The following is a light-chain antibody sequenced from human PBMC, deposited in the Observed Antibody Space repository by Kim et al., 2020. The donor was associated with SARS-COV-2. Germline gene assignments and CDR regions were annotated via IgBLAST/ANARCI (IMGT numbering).Light chain of an antibody. J-gene: IGKJ4*01. CDR1: QSVSSSY. CDR3: QQDYNLLT. Sequence: PGERVTLSCRASQSVSSSYLTWYQQKPGQAPRRLIYGSSPRPPGIPARFSGSVSGTDFTLTISSLQPEDFAAYYCQQDYNLLTFGGGSKVEI. V-gene: IGKV3D-7*01. CDR2: GSS.